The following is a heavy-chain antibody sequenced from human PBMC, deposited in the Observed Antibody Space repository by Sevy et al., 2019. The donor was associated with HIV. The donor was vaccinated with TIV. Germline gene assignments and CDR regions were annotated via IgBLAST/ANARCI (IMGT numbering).Heavy chain of an antibody. D-gene: IGHD3-3*02. V-gene: IGHV3-74*01. Sequence: GGSLRLSCAASGFTFSNFWMHWVRQVPGKGLLWVAHISSNGRSTKYADSVKGRFTISRDNAKNTLYLQMNSLRPEDTAVYYCARASISQSLDWFGRWGQGTLVTVSS. CDR2: ISSNGRST. CDR1: GFTFSNFW. CDR3: ARASISQSLDWFGR. J-gene: IGHJ5*02.